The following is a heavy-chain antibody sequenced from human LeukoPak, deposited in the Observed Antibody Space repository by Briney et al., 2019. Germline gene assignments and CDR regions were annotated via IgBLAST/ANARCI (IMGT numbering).Heavy chain of an antibody. V-gene: IGHV4-59*12. CDR3: ARVLPRYCSSTSCYQGDMSPWFDP. CDR2: IYYSGST. CDR1: GGSISSYY. Sequence: SETLSLTCTVSGGSISSYYWSWIRQPPGKGLEWLGYIYYSGSTYYNPSLKSRVTISVDTSKNQFSLKLSSVTAADTAVYYCARVLPRYCSSTSCYQGDMSPWFDPWGQGTLVTVSS. J-gene: IGHJ5*02. D-gene: IGHD2-2*01.